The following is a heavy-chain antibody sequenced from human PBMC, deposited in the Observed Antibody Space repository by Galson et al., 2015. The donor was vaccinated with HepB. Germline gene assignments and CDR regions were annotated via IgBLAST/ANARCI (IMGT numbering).Heavy chain of an antibody. CDR2: INPNSGGT. V-gene: IGHV1-2*06. Sequence: SVKVSCKASGYTFTGYYMHWVRQAPGQGLEWMGRINPNSGGTNYAQKFQGRVTMTRDTSISTAYMELSRLRSDDTAVYYCARLLWFREKRDYWGQEPWSPSPQ. CDR1: GYTFTGYY. J-gene: IGHJ4*01. D-gene: IGHD3-10*01. CDR3: ARLLWFREKRDY.